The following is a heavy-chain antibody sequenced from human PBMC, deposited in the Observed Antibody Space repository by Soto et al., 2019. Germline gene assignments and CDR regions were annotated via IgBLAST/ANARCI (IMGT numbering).Heavy chain of an antibody. CDR2: SIPVFGII. V-gene: IGHV1-69*17. D-gene: IGHD3-22*01. CDR1: GDTFKNYG. J-gene: IGHJ4*02. CDR3: ARLNYYQSSAYLDD. Sequence: QVQLVQSGAEVQKPGSSVKVSCKASGDTFKNYGITWVRQAPGQGLEWMGGSIPVFGIINYAQKFQGRVKITADQSTSTAYTEVSSLGAEDTAIYYCARLNYYQSSAYLDDWGQGTLVTVSS.